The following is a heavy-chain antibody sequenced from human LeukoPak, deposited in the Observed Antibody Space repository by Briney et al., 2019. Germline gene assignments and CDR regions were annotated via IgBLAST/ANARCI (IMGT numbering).Heavy chain of an antibody. Sequence: ASVTVSCMPSVYTCTSYYMHWVRQAPGQGLERMGIINPSGGSTSYAQKIQRRVTMTTDTSTSTVYLEQSSLRYEDTAVYYCARDGYYYDRDGYSFDTSGYDYWGQGTLVTVSS. CDR1: VYTCTSYY. CDR2: INPSGGST. D-gene: IGHD3-22*01. V-gene: IGHV1-46*01. J-gene: IGHJ4*02. CDR3: ARDGYYYDRDGYSFDTSGYDY.